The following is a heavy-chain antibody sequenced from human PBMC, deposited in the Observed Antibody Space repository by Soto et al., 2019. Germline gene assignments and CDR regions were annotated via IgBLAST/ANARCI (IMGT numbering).Heavy chain of an antibody. D-gene: IGHD6-19*01. V-gene: IGHV1-24*01. CDR1: GYTLTELS. Sequence: ASVKVSCKVSGYTLTELSMHWVRQAPGKGLEWMGGFDPEDGETIYAQKFQGRVTMTEDTSTDTAYMELSSLRSEDTAVYYCGLAVAGQYYFDYWRQGTLVTVSS. J-gene: IGHJ4*02. CDR2: FDPEDGET. CDR3: GLAVAGQYYFDY.